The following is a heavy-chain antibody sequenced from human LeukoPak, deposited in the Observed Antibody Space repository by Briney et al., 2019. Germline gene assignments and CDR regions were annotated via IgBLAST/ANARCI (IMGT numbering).Heavy chain of an antibody. CDR3: AGGGIAVPDY. V-gene: IGHV3-66*02. D-gene: IGHD6-19*01. J-gene: IGHJ4*02. CDR1: GFTVSSNY. CDR2: IYSGGSS. Sequence: GGSLRLSCAASGFTVSSNYMTWVRQAPGKGLEGVSVIYSGGSSYYAGSVKGRFTISRDNSKNTLYLQMNTLRAGDTAVYSCAGGGIAVPDYWGQGTLVTVSS.